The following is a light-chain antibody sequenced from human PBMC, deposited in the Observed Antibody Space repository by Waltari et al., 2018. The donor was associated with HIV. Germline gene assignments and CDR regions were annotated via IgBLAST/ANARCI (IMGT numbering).Light chain of an antibody. CDR2: GAS. CDR3: QQTFSPPRT. J-gene: IGKJ3*01. CDR1: QNIINY. Sequence: DINMTQSLSSLSASVGDRVTITCRTSQNIINYLNWYHQSPGKAPTLLIFGASTLQDGVSSRFSGRGSDTEFALSSAGLQPEDFGTYYCQQTFSPPRTFGPGT. V-gene: IGKV1-39*01.